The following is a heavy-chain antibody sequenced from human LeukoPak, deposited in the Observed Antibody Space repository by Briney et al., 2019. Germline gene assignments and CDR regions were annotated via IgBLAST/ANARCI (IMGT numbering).Heavy chain of an antibody. CDR2: IKLDGSEK. D-gene: IGHD3-3*01. V-gene: IGHV3-7*03. Sequence: GGSLRLSCVASGFTFGKYWMSWVRQAPGKGLEWVANIKLDGSEKSYVDSVKGRFTISRDNTKNSLYLQMNSLRVEDTAVFYCARDQYDTWSRRGNFDSWGQGTLVIVSS. CDR1: GFTFGKYW. CDR3: ARDQYDTWSRRGNFDS. J-gene: IGHJ4*02.